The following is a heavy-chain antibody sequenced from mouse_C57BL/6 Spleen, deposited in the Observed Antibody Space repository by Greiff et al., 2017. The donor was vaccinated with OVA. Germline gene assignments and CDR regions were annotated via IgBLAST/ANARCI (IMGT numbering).Heavy chain of an antibody. CDR3: ARELEGYFDV. CDR1: GFTFSDYY. CDR2: INYDGSST. D-gene: IGHD4-1*01. J-gene: IGHJ1*03. Sequence: EVKLVESEGVLVQPGSSMKLSCTASGFTFSDYYMAWVRQVPEKGLEWVANINYDGSSTYYLDSLKSRFIISRDNAKNILYLQMSSLKSEDTATYYCARELEGYFDVWGTGTTVTVSS. V-gene: IGHV5-16*01.